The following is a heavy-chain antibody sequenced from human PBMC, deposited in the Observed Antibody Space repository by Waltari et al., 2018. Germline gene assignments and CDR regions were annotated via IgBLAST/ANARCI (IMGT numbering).Heavy chain of an antibody. Sequence: EVQLVESGGGLAQPGGSLRLSCAASGFTFSSYEMNWVRQAPGKGLEWVSYISSSGSTIYYADSVKGRFTISRDNAKNSLYLQMNSLRAEDTAVYYCARNGGSGAVAGEYYFDYWGQGTLVTVSS. D-gene: IGHD6-19*01. CDR2: ISSSGSTI. CDR3: ARNGGSGAVAGEYYFDY. V-gene: IGHV3-48*03. CDR1: GFTFSSYE. J-gene: IGHJ4*02.